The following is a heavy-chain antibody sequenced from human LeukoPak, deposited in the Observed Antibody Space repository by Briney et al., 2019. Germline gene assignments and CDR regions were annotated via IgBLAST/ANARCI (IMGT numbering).Heavy chain of an antibody. J-gene: IGHJ4*02. D-gene: IGHD5-12*01. CDR1: GGSISSSRYF. CDR2: IYYSGST. Sequence: PSETLSLTCTVSGGSISSSRYFWGWIRQPPGKGLEWIGSIYYSGSTYYNPSLESRVTISVDTSKNQFSLKLNSVTAADTALYYCARHGGLKYGGYEKGFDYWGQGTLVTVSS. V-gene: IGHV4-39*01. CDR3: ARHGGLKYGGYEKGFDY.